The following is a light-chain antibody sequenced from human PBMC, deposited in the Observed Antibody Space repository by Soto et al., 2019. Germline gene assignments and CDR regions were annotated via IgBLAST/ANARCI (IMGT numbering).Light chain of an antibody. CDR2: DVS. CDR1: SGDVGAFDY. CDR3: AAYTTSSTLV. V-gene: IGLV2-14*03. Sequence: QSALTHPASVSGSPGQSITISCAGTSGDVGAFDYVSWYQHHPGKVPKLMIYDVSDRPSGVSTRFSGSKSANMASLTISGLQADDEADYYCAAYTTSSTLVFGGGTKLTVL. J-gene: IGLJ3*02.